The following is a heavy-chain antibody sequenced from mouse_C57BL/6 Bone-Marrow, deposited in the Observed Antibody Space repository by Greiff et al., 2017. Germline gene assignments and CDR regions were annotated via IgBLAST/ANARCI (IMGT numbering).Heavy chain of an antibody. CDR2: IYPGSGST. V-gene: IGHV1-55*01. CDR3: ARPVPYFDV. CDR1: GYTFTSYW. D-gene: IGHD1-1*01. Sequence: QVQLQQPGAELVKPGASVQMSCTASGYTFTSYWITWVKQRPGQGLEWIGDIYPGSGSTNYNEKFKSKATLTVDTSSSTAYMQLSSLTSEDSAVYYCARPVPYFDVWGTGTTVTVSS. J-gene: IGHJ1*03.